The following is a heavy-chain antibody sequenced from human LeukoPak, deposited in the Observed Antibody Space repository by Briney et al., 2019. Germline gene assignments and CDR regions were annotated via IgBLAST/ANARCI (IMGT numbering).Heavy chain of an antibody. CDR2: ISGGGGGT. CDR1: GLTFSSFA. D-gene: IGHD1-26*01. CDR3: AKDEGFVGATYFDS. Sequence: GGSLRLSCAASGLTFSSFAMHWVRQTPGKGLEWVSAISGGGGGTYYADSVKGRFTISRDNSKNTLFLQMNSLRAEDTAVYYCAKDEGFVGATYFDSWGQGTLVTVSS. J-gene: IGHJ4*02. V-gene: IGHV3-23*01.